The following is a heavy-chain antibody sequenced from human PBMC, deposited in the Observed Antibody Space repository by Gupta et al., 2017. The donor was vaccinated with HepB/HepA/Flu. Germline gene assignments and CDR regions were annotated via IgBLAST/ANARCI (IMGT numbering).Heavy chain of an antibody. CDR1: GYTFTSYY. D-gene: IGHD3-3*01. V-gene: IGHV1-46*01. CDR2: INPSGGST. CDR3: ARARPVSRLLEWFFY. J-gene: IGHJ4*02. Sequence: QVQLVQSGAEMKKPGASMKVSCKASGYTFTSYYIHWVRQAPGQGLEWMGIINPSGGSTNYAQKFQGRVTMTSDTSTSTVYMELSSLRSEDTAVYYCARARPVSRLLEWFFYWGQGTLVTVSS.